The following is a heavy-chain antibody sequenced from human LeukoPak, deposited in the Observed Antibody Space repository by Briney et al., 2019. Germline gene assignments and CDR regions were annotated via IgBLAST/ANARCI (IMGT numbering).Heavy chain of an antibody. V-gene: IGHV4-30-2*01. CDR1: GDSISSGGYY. Sequence: KASETLSLTCTVSGDSISSGGYYWSWIRQPPGKGLEWIGYIDHSGSTYHNPSLKSRVTISVDTSKNQFSLKLSSVTAADTAVYYCASQYCSSTSCDRAFDIWGQGTMVTVSS. D-gene: IGHD2-2*01. CDR3: ASQYCSSTSCDRAFDI. CDR2: IDHSGST. J-gene: IGHJ3*02.